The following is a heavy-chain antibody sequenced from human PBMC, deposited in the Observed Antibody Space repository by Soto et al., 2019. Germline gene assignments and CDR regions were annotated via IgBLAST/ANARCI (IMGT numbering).Heavy chain of an antibody. CDR3: ARDAIEYYYYYYMDV. CDR1: GFTFSRYW. CDR2: IKQDGSEK. Sequence: GGSLRLSCAASGFTFSRYWMSWVRQAPGKGLEWVANIKQDGSEKYYVDSVKGRFTISRDNAKNSLYLQMNSLRAEDTAMYYCARDAIEYYYYYYMDVWGKGTTVTVSS. D-gene: IGHD3-22*01. V-gene: IGHV3-7*01. J-gene: IGHJ6*03.